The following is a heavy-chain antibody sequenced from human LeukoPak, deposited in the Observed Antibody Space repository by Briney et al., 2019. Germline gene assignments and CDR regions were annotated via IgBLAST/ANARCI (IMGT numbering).Heavy chain of an antibody. Sequence: PSETLSLTCTVSGGSISSYYWSWIRQPAGKGLEWIGRIYTSGSTNYNPSLKSRVTMSVDTSKNQFSLKLSSVTAADTAVYYCARASGGSIVGATYFDYWGQGTLVTVSS. CDR2: IYTSGST. V-gene: IGHV4-4*07. J-gene: IGHJ4*02. D-gene: IGHD1-26*01. CDR3: ARASGGSIVGATYFDY. CDR1: GGSISSYY.